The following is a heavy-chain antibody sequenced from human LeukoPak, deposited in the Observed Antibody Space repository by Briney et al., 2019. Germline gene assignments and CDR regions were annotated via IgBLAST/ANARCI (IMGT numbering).Heavy chain of an antibody. CDR2: IIPIFGKA. CDR3: ARSMITFGGVAQYYFDY. CDR1: GGTFSSYA. J-gene: IGHJ4*02. Sequence: ASVRVSCKASGGTFSSYAISWVRQAPGQGLEWMGGIIPIFGKANYAQKFQGRVTITADESTSTAYMELSSLRSEDTAVYYCARSMITFGGVAQYYFDYWGQGTLVTVSS. D-gene: IGHD3-16*01. V-gene: IGHV1-69*13.